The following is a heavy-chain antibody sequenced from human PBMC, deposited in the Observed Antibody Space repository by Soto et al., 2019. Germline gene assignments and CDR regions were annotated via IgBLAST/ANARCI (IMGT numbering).Heavy chain of an antibody. CDR3: ARPSSSSWSFDY. CDR2: IWYDGSNK. CDR1: GFTFSRYG. Sequence: QVQLVESGGGVVQPGRSLRLSCAASGFTFSRYGMQWVRQAPGKGLEWVEVIWYDGSNKYYADSVKGRFTISRDNSKNTLYLQMNSLRAEDTAVYYCARPSSSSWSFDYWCQGTLVTVSS. V-gene: IGHV3-33*01. D-gene: IGHD6-13*01. J-gene: IGHJ4*02.